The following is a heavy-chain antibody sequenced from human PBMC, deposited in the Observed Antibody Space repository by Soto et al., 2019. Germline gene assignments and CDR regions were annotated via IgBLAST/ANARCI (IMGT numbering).Heavy chain of an antibody. CDR2: ILNDGSNR. CDR1: EFTFSNYG. J-gene: IGHJ6*02. CDR3: ARDDEYSGNGMYV. V-gene: IGHV3-33*01. Sequence: QVQLVESGGGVVQPGRSLRLSCAASEFTFSNYGMHWVRQAPGKGLEWVAVILNDGSNRYHADSVKYGFTNSRDNSRSTLYLSMSSLKAEDTAVYYCARDDEYSGNGMYVWCQGTTVTVS. D-gene: IGHD3-10*01.